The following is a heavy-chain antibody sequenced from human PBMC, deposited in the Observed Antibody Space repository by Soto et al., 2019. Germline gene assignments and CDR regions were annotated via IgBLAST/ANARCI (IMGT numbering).Heavy chain of an antibody. CDR1: GSTFSSFC. Sequence: EVQLLESGGALAQPGGSLRLSCAASGSTFSSFCMNWVRQAPGKGLEWVSAISRSGDITYYADSVKGRFTISRDNSKHTLYLEMNSLTGDATAVYYCAQGGFWVHYGMDVWGQGTTVIVSS. CDR2: ISRSGDIT. J-gene: IGHJ6*02. CDR3: AQGGFWVHYGMDV. D-gene: IGHD2-15*01. V-gene: IGHV3-23*01.